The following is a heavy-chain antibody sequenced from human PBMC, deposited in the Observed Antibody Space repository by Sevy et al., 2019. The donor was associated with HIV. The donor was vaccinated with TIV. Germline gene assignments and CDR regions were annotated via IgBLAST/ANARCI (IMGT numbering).Heavy chain of an antibody. CDR3: ARRRGAMVDY. J-gene: IGHJ4*02. CDR2: IYHSGST. D-gene: IGHD3-10*01. CDR1: GYSISSGYY. V-gene: IGHV4-38-2*01. Sequence: SETLSLTCAVSGYSISSGYYWGWIRQPPGKGLEWIGSIYHSGSTYYNPSLKSRVTISVDTSKNQFSLKLSSVTAADTAVYYCARRRGAMVDYWGQGTLVTVSS.